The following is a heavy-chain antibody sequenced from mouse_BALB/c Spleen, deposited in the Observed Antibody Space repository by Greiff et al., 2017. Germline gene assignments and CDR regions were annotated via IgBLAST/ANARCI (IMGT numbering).Heavy chain of an antibody. CDR3: AREGVYAMDY. CDR1: GFTFSSYA. V-gene: IGHV5-9-4*01. CDR2: ISSGGSYT. J-gene: IGHJ4*01. Sequence: EVKLVESGGGLVKPGGSLKLSCAASGFTFSSYAMSWVRQSPEKRLEWVAEISSGGSYTYYPDTVTGRFTISRDNAKNTLYLEMSSLRSEDTAMYYCAREGVYAMDYWGQGTSVTVSS.